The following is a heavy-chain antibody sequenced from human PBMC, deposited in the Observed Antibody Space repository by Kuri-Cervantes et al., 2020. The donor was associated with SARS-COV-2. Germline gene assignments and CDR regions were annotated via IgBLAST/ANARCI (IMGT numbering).Heavy chain of an antibody. CDR2: ISGSGGST. Sequence: ETLSLTCTVSGYSISSGYYWGWIRQPPGKGLEWVSAISGSGGSTYYADSVKGRFTISRDNSKNTLYLQMNSLRAEDTAVYYCARVAVVVVAADWYFDLWGRGTLVTVSS. J-gene: IGHJ2*01. CDR3: ARVAVVVVAADWYFDL. CDR1: GYSISSGYY. D-gene: IGHD2-15*01. V-gene: IGHV3-23*01.